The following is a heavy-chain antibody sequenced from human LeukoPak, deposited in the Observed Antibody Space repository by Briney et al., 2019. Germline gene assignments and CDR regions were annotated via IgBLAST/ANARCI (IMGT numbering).Heavy chain of an antibody. D-gene: IGHD2-15*01. V-gene: IGHV4-34*01. Sequence: PSETLSLTCAVYGGSFSGYYWSWIRQSPGKGLEWIGEINQSGSTNFNPSLKSRVTISIDTSKNQFSLKLSSVTAADTAVYYCAKLFGGRAXDVXGKGXTVTVX. CDR3: AKLFGGRAXDV. J-gene: IGHJ6*03. CDR1: GGSFSGYY. CDR2: INQSGST.